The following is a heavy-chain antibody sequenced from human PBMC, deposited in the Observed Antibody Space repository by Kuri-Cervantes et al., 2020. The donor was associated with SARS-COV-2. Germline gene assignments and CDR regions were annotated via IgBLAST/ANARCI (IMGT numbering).Heavy chain of an antibody. J-gene: IGHJ4*02. Sequence: GSLRLSCTVSYASMTSFYWSWIRQSPGRGLEWIGYMYYTGKGNYNPSLESRVSMSLAASESRFFLTLTSVTTADTAIYYCASGNDFSLDYWGQGILVTVSS. D-gene: IGHD4-11*01. V-gene: IGHV4-59*01. CDR1: YASMTSFY. CDR2: MYYTGKG. CDR3: ASGNDFSLDY.